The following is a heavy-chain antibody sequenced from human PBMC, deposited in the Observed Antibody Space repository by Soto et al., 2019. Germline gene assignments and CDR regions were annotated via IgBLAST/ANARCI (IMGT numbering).Heavy chain of an antibody. D-gene: IGHD6-19*01. CDR3: ASLSSGWYYFDY. V-gene: IGHV4-59*08. Sequence: SETLSLTCTVSGGSISSYYWSWIRQPPGKGLEWIGYIYYSGSTNYNPSLKSRVTISVDTSKNQFSLKLSSVTAADTAVYYCASLSSGWYYFDYWGQGTLVTVSS. CDR1: GGSISSYY. J-gene: IGHJ4*02. CDR2: IYYSGST.